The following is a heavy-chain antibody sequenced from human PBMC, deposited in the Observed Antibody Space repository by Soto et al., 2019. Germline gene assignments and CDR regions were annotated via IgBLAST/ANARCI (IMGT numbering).Heavy chain of an antibody. CDR3: ARYRVHGDSYYFDY. CDR1: GFTFSNFA. Sequence: QVQLVESGGGVVQPGRSLRLSCAASGFTFSNFAIHWVRQAPGKGLEWVAVIASDGRDKHYADTVKGRFTISRDNAKNRLSLKMDSLRGEDTAMDFCARYRVHGDSYYFDYWGQGTLVTVSS. CDR2: IASDGRDK. V-gene: IGHV3-30*04. D-gene: IGHD1-1*01. J-gene: IGHJ4*02.